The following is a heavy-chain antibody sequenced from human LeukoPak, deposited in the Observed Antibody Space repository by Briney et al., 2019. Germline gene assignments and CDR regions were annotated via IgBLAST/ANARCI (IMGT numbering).Heavy chain of an antibody. CDR2: ISISGGST. V-gene: IGHV3-23*01. Sequence: GGSLRLPCAASGFTFSSYAMSWVRQAPGTGLDWVSAISISGGSTYYADSVKGRFTISRDTSKNTLYLQMNSLRDEDTAVYYCAKGQKWELPLDYWGQGTLVTVSS. CDR3: AKGQKWELPLDY. J-gene: IGHJ4*02. D-gene: IGHD1-26*01. CDR1: GFTFSSYA.